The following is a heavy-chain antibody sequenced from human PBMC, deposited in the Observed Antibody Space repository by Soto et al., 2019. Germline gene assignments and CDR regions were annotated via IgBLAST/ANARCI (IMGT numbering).Heavy chain of an antibody. J-gene: IGHJ6*02. CDR2: ITHRGST. CDR3: ACRKSPRFTVVAAARGRSYGMDV. CDR1: AGSLIDHN. D-gene: IGHD2-15*01. Sequence: PSETLCRTCAVAAGSLIDHNCSRISQSPGKGLEWIAEITHRGSTKNNPSLKSRVTMSSDTSKNQFSLRLASGTVADTAVYYCACRKSPRFTVVAAARGRSYGMDVWGQGTTVTVAS. V-gene: IGHV4-34*01.